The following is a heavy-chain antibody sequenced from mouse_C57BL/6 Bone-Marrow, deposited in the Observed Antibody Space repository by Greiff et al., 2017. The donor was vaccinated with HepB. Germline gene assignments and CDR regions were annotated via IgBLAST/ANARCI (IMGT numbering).Heavy chain of an antibody. CDR1: GFTIKDAF. J-gene: IGHJ2*01. CDR3: TTHTTAYYFDY. Sequence: VQLKQSGAELVRPGASVKLSCTASGFTIKDAFMPWVRQSPDQGLEWIGWIDPGNGDTEYASKFQGKATITADTSSNTAYLQLSSLTSEDTAVYYCTTHTTAYYFDYWGQGTTLTVSS. D-gene: IGHD1-2*01. CDR2: IDPGNGDT. V-gene: IGHV14-4*01.